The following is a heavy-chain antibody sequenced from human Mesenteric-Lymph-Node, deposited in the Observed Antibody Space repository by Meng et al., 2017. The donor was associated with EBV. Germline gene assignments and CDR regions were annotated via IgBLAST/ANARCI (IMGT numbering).Heavy chain of an antibody. D-gene: IGHD2-2*01. V-gene: IGHV3-11*01. CDR3: ARDPKGTTLDY. CDR1: GFTFSDYY. J-gene: IGHJ4*02. CDR2: ISSSGSTI. Sequence: QVKVVGSGGGLVKPGGSLRLSCEASGFTFSDYYMSWIRQAPGKGLEGVSYISSSGSTIYYADSVKGRFTISRDNAKNSLYLQMNSLRAEDTAVYFCARDPKGTTLDYWGQGTLVTVSS.